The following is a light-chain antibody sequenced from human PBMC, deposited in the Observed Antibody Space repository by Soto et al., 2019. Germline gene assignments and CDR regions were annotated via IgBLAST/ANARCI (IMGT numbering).Light chain of an antibody. V-gene: IGLV2-14*03. J-gene: IGLJ1*01. Sequence: QSALTQPASVSGSPGQSITISCAGTSSDLGAYKYVSWYQQHPDKAPKLILYEVSRRPSGVSNRFSGSKSGNTASLSISGLLAEDEADYSCSSYAGSYTLYVFGTGTKV. CDR3: SSYAGSYTLYV. CDR1: SSDLGAYKY. CDR2: EVS.